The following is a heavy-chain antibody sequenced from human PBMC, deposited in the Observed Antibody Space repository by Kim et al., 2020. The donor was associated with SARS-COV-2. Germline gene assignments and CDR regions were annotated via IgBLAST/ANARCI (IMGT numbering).Heavy chain of an antibody. CDR1: GGSISSYY. Sequence: SETLSLTCTVSGGSISSYYWSWIRQPPGKGLEWIGYIYYSGSTNYNPSLKSRVTILVDTSKNQFSLKLSSVTAADTAVYYCARSITIFGVGNSDYYYYYMDGWGKGTTVTVSS. D-gene: IGHD3-3*01. J-gene: IGHJ6*03. CDR3: ARSITIFGVGNSDYYYYYMDG. V-gene: IGHV4-59*08. CDR2: IYYSGST.